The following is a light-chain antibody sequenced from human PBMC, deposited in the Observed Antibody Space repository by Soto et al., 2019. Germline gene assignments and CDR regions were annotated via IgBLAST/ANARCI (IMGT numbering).Light chain of an antibody. V-gene: IGKV3-20*01. CDR3: QQYGRSPWT. J-gene: IGKJ1*01. CDR1: QIVSSTY. CDR2: GVS. Sequence: EIVLTQSPGTLSLSPGERATLSCRASQIVSSTYLAWYQQKPGQAPRLLIYGVSSRATGIPDRFSASGSGADFTLTISRLEPEDFAVYYCQQYGRSPWTFGQGTKVEIK.